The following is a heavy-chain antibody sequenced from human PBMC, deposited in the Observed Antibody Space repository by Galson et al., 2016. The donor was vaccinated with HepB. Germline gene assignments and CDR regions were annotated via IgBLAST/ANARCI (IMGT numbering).Heavy chain of an antibody. Sequence: SETLSLTCAVSGGSISTSNWWSWVRQPPGKGLEWIEDIFHTGRTNYNPSLKSRVTISVDTSKNQFSLKLSSVTAADSAVYYCARTGDILEYNWFDPWGQGILVTVSS. CDR1: GGSISTSNW. D-gene: IGHD3-3*01. CDR2: IFHTGRT. J-gene: IGHJ5*02. V-gene: IGHV4-4*02. CDR3: ARTGDILEYNWFDP.